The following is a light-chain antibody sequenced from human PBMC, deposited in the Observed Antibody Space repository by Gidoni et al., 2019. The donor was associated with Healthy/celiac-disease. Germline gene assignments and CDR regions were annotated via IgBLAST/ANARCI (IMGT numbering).Light chain of an antibody. J-gene: IGKJ1*01. CDR1: QSLMHSNGYNY. V-gene: IGKV2-28*01. CDR2: LGF. Sequence: DIVMTQSPLSLTVTPGEPASISCRSSQSLMHSNGYNYLDWYLQKPGQSPQLLIYLGFNRASGVPDRFSGSGSGTDFTLNISRVEAEDVGVYYCLQALQTPWTFGQGTKVEIK. CDR3: LQALQTPWT.